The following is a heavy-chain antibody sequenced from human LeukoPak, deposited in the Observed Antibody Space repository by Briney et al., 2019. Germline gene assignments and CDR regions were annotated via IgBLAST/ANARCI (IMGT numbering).Heavy chain of an antibody. J-gene: IGHJ6*03. CDR1: GFTFDDSA. Sequence: GGSLRFSCAASGFTFDDSAMHWVRQAPGKGLDWVSLISRDGGSTYYADSVKGRFTISRDNSKNSLYLQMNSLRTEDTALYYCAKDFSQSITIFGVVYGMDVWGKGTTVTVSS. CDR2: ISRDGGST. V-gene: IGHV3-43*02. D-gene: IGHD3-3*01. CDR3: AKDFSQSITIFGVVYGMDV.